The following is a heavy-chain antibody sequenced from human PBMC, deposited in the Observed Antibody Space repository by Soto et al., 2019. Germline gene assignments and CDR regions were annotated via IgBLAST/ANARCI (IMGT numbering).Heavy chain of an antibody. CDR1: GYTLTELS. Sequence: ASVKGSCKVSGYTLTELSMHWVRQAPGKGLEWMGGFDPEDGETIYAQKFQGRVTMTEDTSTDTAYMELSSLRSEDTAVYYCATLGYCSSTSCSHWGQGTLVTVSS. D-gene: IGHD2-2*01. V-gene: IGHV1-24*01. CDR2: FDPEDGET. J-gene: IGHJ4*02. CDR3: ATLGYCSSTSCSH.